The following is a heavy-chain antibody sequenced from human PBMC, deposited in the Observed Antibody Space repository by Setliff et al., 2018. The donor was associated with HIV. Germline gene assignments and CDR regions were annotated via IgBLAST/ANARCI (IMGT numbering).Heavy chain of an antibody. V-gene: IGHV3-20*04. D-gene: IGHD6-19*01. CDR2: INWNGGST. Sequence: PGGSLRLSCAASGFTFDDYDMSWVRQGQGKGLEWVSGINWNGGSTDYADSVKGRFSISRDNAKNSLSLQMSSLRVEDTAVYYCAAVFTGVPGRSLDYWGQGTLVTVSS. CDR3: AAVFTGVPGRSLDY. J-gene: IGHJ4*02. CDR1: GFTFDDYD.